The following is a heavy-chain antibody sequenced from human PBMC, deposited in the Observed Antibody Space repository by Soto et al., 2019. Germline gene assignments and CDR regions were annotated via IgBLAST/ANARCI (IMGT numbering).Heavy chain of an antibody. CDR2: ITPSGGST. CDR1: GYTFTDYY. V-gene: IGHV1-46*03. CDR3: ARSKYMDV. Sequence: ASVKVSCKASGYTFTDYYIHWVRQAPGQGLEWMGIITPSGGSTTYAQKFQGRVTMTRDTSTTTVHMELSSLRSEDTAMYYCARSKYMDVWGKGTTVTVS. J-gene: IGHJ6*03.